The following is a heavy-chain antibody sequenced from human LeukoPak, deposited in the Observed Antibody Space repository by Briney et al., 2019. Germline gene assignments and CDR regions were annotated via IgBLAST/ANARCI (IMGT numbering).Heavy chain of an antibody. Sequence: GGSLRLSCAASGFTFTEYYMTWMRRAPGKGLEWVSYISQTGSAIYTDSVKGRFTISRDNAKNSLYLQMNSLRAEDTAIYYCAREAEAFDIWGQGTMVTVSS. CDR2: ISQTGSAI. CDR1: GFTFTEYY. V-gene: IGHV3-11*01. CDR3: AREAEAFDI. J-gene: IGHJ3*02.